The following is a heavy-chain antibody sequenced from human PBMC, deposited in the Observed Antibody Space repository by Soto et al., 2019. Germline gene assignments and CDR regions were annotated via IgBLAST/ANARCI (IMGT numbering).Heavy chain of an antibody. CDR3: ARTSDQGGFGAFDI. CDR1: GFTFSSYA. D-gene: IGHD3-16*01. Sequence: QVQLVESGGGVVQPGRSLRLSCAASGFTFSSYAMHWVRQAPGKGLEWVAVMSYDGSNKYYADSVKGRFTISRDNSKNTLYLQMNSLRAEDTAVYYCARTSDQGGFGAFDIWGQGTMVTVSS. J-gene: IGHJ3*02. CDR2: MSYDGSNK. V-gene: IGHV3-30-3*01.